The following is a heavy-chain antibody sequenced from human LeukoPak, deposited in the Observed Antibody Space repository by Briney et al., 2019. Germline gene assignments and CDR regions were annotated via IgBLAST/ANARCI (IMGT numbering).Heavy chain of an antibody. CDR3: ARKQSSRVSQDYYYGMDV. Sequence: GGFLRLSCAASGFTFSSYSMNWVRQAPGKGLEWVSSISSSSSYIYYADSVKGRFTISRDNAKNSLYLQMNSLRAEDTAVYYCARKQSSRVSQDYYYGMDVWGQGTTVTVSS. CDR1: GFTFSSYS. J-gene: IGHJ6*02. V-gene: IGHV3-21*01. D-gene: IGHD6-13*01. CDR2: ISSSSSYI.